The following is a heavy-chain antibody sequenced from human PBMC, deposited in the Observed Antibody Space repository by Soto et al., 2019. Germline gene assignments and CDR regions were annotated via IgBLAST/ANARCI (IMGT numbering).Heavy chain of an antibody. CDR3: AKDFYAGPAVVVVADVWFDP. J-gene: IGHJ5*02. Sequence: EVQLLESGGGLVQPGGSLRLSCAASGFTFSSYAMSWVRQAPGKGLEWVSAISGSGGSTYYADSVKGRFTISRDNSKNTLYLQMNSLRAEDTAVYYCAKDFYAGPAVVVVADVWFDPWGQGTLVTVSS. D-gene: IGHD2-15*01. V-gene: IGHV3-23*01. CDR2: ISGSGGST. CDR1: GFTFSSYA.